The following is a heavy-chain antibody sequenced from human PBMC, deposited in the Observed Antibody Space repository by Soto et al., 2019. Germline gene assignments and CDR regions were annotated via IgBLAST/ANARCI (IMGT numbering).Heavy chain of an antibody. D-gene: IGHD1-1*01. V-gene: IGHV2-5*02. CDR1: GLSLTTSGVA. J-gene: IGHJ4*02. CDR2: IYWDDNK. CDR3: SHPTGSY. Sequence: GSGPTLVNPTQTLTLTCTLSGLSLTTSGVAVDWIRQPPGKALEWLAVIYWDDNKRYSPSMDNRLTVTKDSSRNEVVLTMTNMDPTDTATYYCSHPTGSYWGQGVQVTVSS.